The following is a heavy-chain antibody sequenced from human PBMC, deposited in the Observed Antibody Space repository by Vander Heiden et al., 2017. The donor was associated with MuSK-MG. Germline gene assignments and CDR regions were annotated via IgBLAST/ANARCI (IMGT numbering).Heavy chain of an antibody. CDR3: AKVQLPGKYSSSEDLLDY. V-gene: IGHV3-23*01. D-gene: IGHD6-6*01. J-gene: IGHJ4*02. CDR1: GFTFSSYA. Sequence: EVQLLESGGGLVQPGGSLRLSCAASGFTFSSYAMSWGRQAPGKGLEWVSAISGGGGSTYYADSVKGRFTISRDNSKNTLYLQMNSLRAEDTAVYYCAKVQLPGKYSSSEDLLDYWGQGTL. CDR2: ISGGGGST.